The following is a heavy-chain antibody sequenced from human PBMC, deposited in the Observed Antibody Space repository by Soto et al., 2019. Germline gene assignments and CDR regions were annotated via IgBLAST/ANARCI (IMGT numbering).Heavy chain of an antibody. Sequence: SVKVSCKASGGTFSSYTISWVRQAPGQGLEWMGRIIPILGIANYAQKFQGRVTITADKSTSTAYMELSSLRSEDTAVYYCARDYGSGPADYWGQGTLVTVSS. V-gene: IGHV1-69*04. J-gene: IGHJ4*02. D-gene: IGHD3-10*01. CDR1: GGTFSSYT. CDR3: ARDYGSGPADY. CDR2: IIPILGIA.